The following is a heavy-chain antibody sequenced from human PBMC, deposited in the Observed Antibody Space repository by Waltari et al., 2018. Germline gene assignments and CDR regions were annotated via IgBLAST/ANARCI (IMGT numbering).Heavy chain of an antibody. D-gene: IGHD3-3*01. Sequence: EVQFVESGGGLVQPGGSLRLPGAASGFTFNNYWVHWVRQAPGKGLEWVSRINPDGSSTNYADSVKGRFTISRDNARDTLYLQMNSLTVEDTAVYYCARVQILADDVFNGWGQGTMVTVSS. J-gene: IGHJ3*01. CDR1: GFTFNNYW. CDR3: ARVQILADDVFNG. V-gene: IGHV3-74*01. CDR2: INPDGSST.